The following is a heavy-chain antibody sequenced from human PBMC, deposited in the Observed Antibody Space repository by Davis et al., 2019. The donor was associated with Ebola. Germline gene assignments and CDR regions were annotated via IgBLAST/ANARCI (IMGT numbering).Heavy chain of an antibody. J-gene: IGHJ6*02. CDR1: GGSISSYY. CDR3: ARGRFFGVDYHHPYYYGMDV. V-gene: IGHV4-59*08. Sequence: MPSETLSLTCTVSGGSISSYYWSWIRQPPGKGLEWIGYIYYSGSTNYNPSLKSRVTISVDTSKNQFSLKLSSVTAADTAVYYCARGRFFGVDYHHPYYYGMDVWGQGTTVTVSS. CDR2: IYYSGST. D-gene: IGHD3-3*01.